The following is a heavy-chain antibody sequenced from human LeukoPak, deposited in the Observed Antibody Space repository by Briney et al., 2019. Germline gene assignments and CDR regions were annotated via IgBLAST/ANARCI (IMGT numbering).Heavy chain of an antibody. D-gene: IGHD3-22*01. CDR3: ARDYNFDSSPYDDALDI. CDR2: IIPVFHTA. V-gene: IGHV1-69*05. CDR1: GDPFSSHG. J-gene: IGHJ3*02. Sequence: ASVKVSCKTSGDPFSSHGISWVLQAPGQGLERMGGIIPVFHTAKYAQNFQDRLTITTDESTDTVYMELSSLRSEDTAVYYCARDYNFDSSPYDDALDIWGQGTMVTVSS.